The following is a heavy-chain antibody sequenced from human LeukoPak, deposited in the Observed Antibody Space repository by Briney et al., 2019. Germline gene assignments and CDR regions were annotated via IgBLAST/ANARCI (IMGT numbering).Heavy chain of an antibody. CDR2: IIPILGIA. J-gene: IGHJ6*02. CDR3: ASAIVVVVAATGRYYGMDV. CDR1: GGTFSSYA. Sequence: ALVKVSCKASGGTFSSYAISWVRQAPGQGLEWMGRIIPILGIANYAQKFQGRVTITADKSTSTAYMELSSLRSEDTAVYYCASAIVVVVAATGRYYGMDVWGQGTTVTVSS. V-gene: IGHV1-69*04. D-gene: IGHD2-15*01.